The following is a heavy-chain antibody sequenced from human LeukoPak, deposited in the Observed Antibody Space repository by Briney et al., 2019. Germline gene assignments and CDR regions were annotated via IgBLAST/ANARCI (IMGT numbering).Heavy chain of an antibody. CDR1: GFTFSSYG. Sequence: GGSPRLSCAASGFTFSSYGMHWVRQAPGKRLEWVAVIWYDGSNKYYADSVKGRFTISRDNSKNTLYLQMNSLRAEDTAVYYCAREGSYCGGDCYSRWFDPWGQGTLVTVSS. D-gene: IGHD2-21*02. CDR2: IWYDGSNK. J-gene: IGHJ5*02. CDR3: AREGSYCGGDCYSRWFDP. V-gene: IGHV3-33*01.